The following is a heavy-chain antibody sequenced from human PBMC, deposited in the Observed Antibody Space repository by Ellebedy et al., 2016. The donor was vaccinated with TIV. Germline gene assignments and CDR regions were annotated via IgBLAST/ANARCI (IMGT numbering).Heavy chain of an antibody. CDR3: AGDPPNSGWQLAY. CDR2: TKQDGSEK. J-gene: IGHJ4*02. CDR1: GFTFSTYW. Sequence: GESLKISCAASGFTFSTYWMGWVRQAAGKGLEWVANTKQDGSEKYYVDSVMGRFTISRDNSKNTLYLQMNSLRVEDTAVYYCAGDPPNSGWQLAYWGQGALVTVSS. D-gene: IGHD6-19*01. V-gene: IGHV3-7*01.